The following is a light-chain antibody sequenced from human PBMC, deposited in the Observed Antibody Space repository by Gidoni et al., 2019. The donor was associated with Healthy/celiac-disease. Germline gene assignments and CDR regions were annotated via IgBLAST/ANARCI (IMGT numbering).Light chain of an antibody. CDR3: QVWDTTSDHVV. V-gene: IGLV3-21*04. CDR1: NIGGKS. Sequence: SYVLTQPPSVSVAPGKTAIITCGGNNIGGKSVHWYQQKPGQAPVLVIYYDSDRPSGIPERFSGSNSGNTATLTISWVEAGDEADYYCQVWDTTSDHVVFGGGTTLXVX. CDR2: YDS. J-gene: IGLJ2*01.